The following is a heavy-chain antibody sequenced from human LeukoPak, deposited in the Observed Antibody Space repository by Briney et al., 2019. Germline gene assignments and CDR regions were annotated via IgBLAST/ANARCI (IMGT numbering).Heavy chain of an antibody. V-gene: IGHV3-21*01. CDR2: ISSSSVYI. CDR1: GFTFSDYS. J-gene: IGHJ4*02. Sequence: GGSLRLPCIASGFTFSDYSISWVRQPPGKGLEGVSSISSSSVYIYYADSVKGRFTISRDNARNSLFLQMNSLRAEDTAVYYCAKDQYSSSWYADYWGQGTLVTVSS. D-gene: IGHD6-13*01. CDR3: AKDQYSSSWYADY.